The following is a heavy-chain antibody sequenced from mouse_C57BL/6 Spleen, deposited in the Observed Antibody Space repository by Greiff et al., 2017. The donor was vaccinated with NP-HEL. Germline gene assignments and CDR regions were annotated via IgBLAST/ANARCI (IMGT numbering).Heavy chain of an antibody. V-gene: IGHV1-61*01. J-gene: IGHJ3*01. CDR1: GYTFTSYW. CDR3: ARGSYYSNPAWFAY. CDR2: IYPSDSET. D-gene: IGHD2-5*01. Sequence: QVQLQQPGAELVRPGSSVKLSCKASGYTFTSYWMDWVKQRPGQGLEWIGNIYPSDSETHYNQKFKDKATLTVDKSSSTAYMQLSSLTSEDSADYYCARGSYYSNPAWFAYWGQGTLVTVSA.